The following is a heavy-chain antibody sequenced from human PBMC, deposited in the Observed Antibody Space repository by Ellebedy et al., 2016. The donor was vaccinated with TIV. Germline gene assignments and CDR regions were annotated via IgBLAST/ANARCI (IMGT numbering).Heavy chain of an antibody. D-gene: IGHD5-24*01. CDR2: VSYDGSSN. CDR3: AKGGRDGYNWYYGMDV. CDR1: GFTFSSYG. V-gene: IGHV3-30*18. Sequence: GESLKISCAASGFTFSSYGMHWVRQAPGKGLEWVALVSYDGSSNYYADSVKGRFTISRDNSKNTLYLQMNSLRAEDTAVYYCAKGGRDGYNWYYGMDVWGQGTTVTVSS. J-gene: IGHJ6*02.